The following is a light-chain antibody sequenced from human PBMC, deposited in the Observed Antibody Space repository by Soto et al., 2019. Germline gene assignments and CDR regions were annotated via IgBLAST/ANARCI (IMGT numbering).Light chain of an antibody. V-gene: IGKV3D-15*01. CDR3: PHYKNGPST. J-gene: IGKJ5*01. Sequence: MMMTQGPATLSVSPGERATLSCRASQSVRSNLAWYQQKPGQAPRLLIYEASNRATGIPARFSGSGSGTDFTLTISSLEPEDFAVYYCPHYKNGPSTFGQGTRLEIK. CDR1: QSVRSN. CDR2: EAS.